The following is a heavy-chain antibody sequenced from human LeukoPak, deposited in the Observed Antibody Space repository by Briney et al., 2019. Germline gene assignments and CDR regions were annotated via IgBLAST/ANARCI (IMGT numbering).Heavy chain of an antibody. J-gene: IGHJ4*02. V-gene: IGHV4-30-4*08. Sequence: SETLSLTCTVSGGSISSGDYYWSWIRQPPGKGLEWIGYIYYSGSTYYNPSLKSRVTISVDTSKNQFSLKLSSVTAADTAVYYCARGGDVLRFLDPPVGLDYWGQGTLVTVSS. CDR1: GGSISSGDYY. CDR3: ARGGDVLRFLDPPVGLDY. CDR2: IYYSGST. D-gene: IGHD3-3*01.